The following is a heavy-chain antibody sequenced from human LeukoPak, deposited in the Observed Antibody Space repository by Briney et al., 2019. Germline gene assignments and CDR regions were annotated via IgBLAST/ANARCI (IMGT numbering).Heavy chain of an antibody. CDR1: GFTFSSYG. CDR2: IWYDGSNK. D-gene: IGHD5-24*01. V-gene: IGHV3-33*01. CDR3: AREGDGYNTNNYYYYGMDV. Sequence: GGSLRLSCAASGFTFSSYGIHWVRQAPGKGLEWVAVIWYDGSNKHYGDSVKGRFTISRDNSKNTLYLQMNSLRAEDTAVYYCAREGDGYNTNNYYYYGMDVWGQGTTVTVSS. J-gene: IGHJ6*02.